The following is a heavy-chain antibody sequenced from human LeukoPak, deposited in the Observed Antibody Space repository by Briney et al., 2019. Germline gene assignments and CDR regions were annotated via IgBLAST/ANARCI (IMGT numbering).Heavy chain of an antibody. CDR2: INSDGINT. CDR3: ARDLGQYYDTSDNWFDP. Sequence: GGSLRLSCAASGFTFSNYWMHWGRQAPGKGVVWVSRINSDGINTSYADSVKGRFTISRDNAKNTLNLQMNSLRAEDTAVYYCARDLGQYYDTSDNWFDPWGQGTLVTVSS. CDR1: GFTFSNYW. V-gene: IGHV3-74*01. D-gene: IGHD3-22*01. J-gene: IGHJ5*02.